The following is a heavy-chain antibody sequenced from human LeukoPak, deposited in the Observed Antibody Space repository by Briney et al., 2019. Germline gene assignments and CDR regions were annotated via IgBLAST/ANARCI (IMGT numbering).Heavy chain of an antibody. CDR1: GFTVSSNY. J-gene: IGHJ1*01. CDR2: IYSGGST. V-gene: IGHV3-53*01. Sequence: GGSLRLSCAASGFTVSSNYMSWVRQAPGKGLEWVSVIYSGGSTYYADSVKGRFTISRDNSKNTLYLQMNSLRAEDTAVYYCATYSSLNRREFQYWGQGTLLTVSS. D-gene: IGHD3-22*01. CDR3: ATYSSLNRREFQY.